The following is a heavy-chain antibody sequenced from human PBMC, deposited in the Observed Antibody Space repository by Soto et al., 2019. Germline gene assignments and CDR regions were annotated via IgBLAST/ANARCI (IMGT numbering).Heavy chain of an antibody. V-gene: IGHV3-66*01. CDR2: IYSGGEI. J-gene: IGHJ4*02. CDR1: GFSVSSNY. Sequence: EVQVVESGGGLVQPGGSLRLSCAASGFSVSSNYMSWARQAPGKGLEWVSVIYSGGEIYYADSVQGRFATSRDISKNSLDLQMNSLRAEDTAVYYCARDRRDGDTIWGQGVLVTVSS. D-gene: IGHD3-3*01. CDR3: ARDRRDGDTI.